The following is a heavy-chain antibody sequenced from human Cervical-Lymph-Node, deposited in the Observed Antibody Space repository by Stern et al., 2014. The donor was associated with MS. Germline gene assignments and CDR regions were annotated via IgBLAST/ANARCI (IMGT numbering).Heavy chain of an antibody. V-gene: IGHV4-39*02. J-gene: IGHJ5*02. CDR3: ARVRDDSSRGSYPELFDP. CDR2: IHYSGDT. CDR1: GGSISSRSYY. D-gene: IGHD3-16*02. Sequence: QLQLQESGPGLVKPSETLSLSCIVSGGSISSRSYYWGWIRQPPGKGLEWIGSIHYSGDTRLNPSLEIRVSMSVDTSRNQFVLRLASVTAADTALYYCARVRDDSSRGSYPELFDPWGQGTLVTVSS.